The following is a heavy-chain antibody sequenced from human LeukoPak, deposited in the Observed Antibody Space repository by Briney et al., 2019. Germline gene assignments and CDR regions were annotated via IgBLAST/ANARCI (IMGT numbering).Heavy chain of an antibody. V-gene: IGHV3-7*03. CDR1: GFTFSSYW. Sequence: GGSLRLSCAASGFTFSSYWTSWVRQAPGKGLEWVANIKQDGSEKYYVDSVKGRFTISRDNAKNSLYLQMNSLRPEDTAFYYCAKAEGFFGGYYDHWGQGTLVTVSS. J-gene: IGHJ4*02. CDR2: IKQDGSEK. CDR3: AKAEGFFGGYYDH. D-gene: IGHD4-23*01.